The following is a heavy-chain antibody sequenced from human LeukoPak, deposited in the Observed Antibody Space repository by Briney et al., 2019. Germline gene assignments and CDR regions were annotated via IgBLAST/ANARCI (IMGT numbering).Heavy chain of an antibody. CDR2: ISGSGGST. CDR1: GFTFSSYA. Sequence: GGSLRLSCAASGFTFSSYAMSWVRQAPGKGLEWVSAISGSGGSTYYADSVKGRFTISRDNSKNTLYLQMNSLRAEDTAVYYCAREQLGYYDSSGYYYVYYYYGMDVWGQGTTVTVSS. V-gene: IGHV3-23*01. CDR3: AREQLGYYDSSGYYYVYYYYGMDV. J-gene: IGHJ6*02. D-gene: IGHD3-22*01.